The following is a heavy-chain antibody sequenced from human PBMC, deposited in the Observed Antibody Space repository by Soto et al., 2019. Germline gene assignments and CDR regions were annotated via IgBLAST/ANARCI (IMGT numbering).Heavy chain of an antibody. J-gene: IGHJ3*02. CDR3: ARPRRSSWSPDAFDI. Sequence: PGESLKISCKGSGYSFTSYWIGWVRQMPGKGLEWMGIIYPGDSDTRYSPSFQGQVTISADKSISTAYLQWSSLKASDTAMYYCARPRRSSWSPDAFDIWGQGTMVTVSS. V-gene: IGHV5-51*01. CDR2: IYPGDSDT. D-gene: IGHD6-13*01. CDR1: GYSFTSYW.